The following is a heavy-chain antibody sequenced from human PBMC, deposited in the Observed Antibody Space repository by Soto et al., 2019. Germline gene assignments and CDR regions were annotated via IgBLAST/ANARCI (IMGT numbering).Heavy chain of an antibody. CDR2: IIPVFGTA. CDR3: ARGDATKIVVTTYYAMDV. CDR1: GGSLSNYG. Sequence: QVQLVQSGAEVKKPGSSVKVSCKASGGSLSNYGISWVRQAPGQGLEWMGGIIPVFGTANYAQKFQGRVTITADESTNIVYMDVTSLRSEDTAVYYCARGDATKIVVTTYYAMDVWGQWTTVTVSS. J-gene: IGHJ6*02. V-gene: IGHV1-69*12. D-gene: IGHD4-17*01.